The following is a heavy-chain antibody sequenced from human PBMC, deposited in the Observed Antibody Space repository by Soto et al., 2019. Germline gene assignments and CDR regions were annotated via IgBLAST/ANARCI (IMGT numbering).Heavy chain of an antibody. J-gene: IGHJ6*03. CDR1: GGSISSYY. CDR2: IYYSGST. D-gene: IGHD3-10*01. CDR3: ARWAVDYGNLGVNYYYYYYMDV. Sequence: PSETLSLTCTVSGGSISSYYWSWIRQPPGKGLEWIGYIYYSGSTNYNPSLKSRVTISVDTSKNQFSLKLSSVTAADTAVYYCARWAVDYGNLGVNYYYYYYMDVWGKGTTVTVSS. V-gene: IGHV4-59*08.